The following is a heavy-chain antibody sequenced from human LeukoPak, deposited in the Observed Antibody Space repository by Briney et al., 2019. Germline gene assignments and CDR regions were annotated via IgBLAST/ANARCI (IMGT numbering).Heavy chain of an antibody. J-gene: IGHJ4*02. CDR2: ISAYNGNT. CDR3: ARGRGSSSWQYYFDY. D-gene: IGHD6-13*01. Sequence: ASVKVSCKASGGTFSSYAISWVRQAPGQGLEWMGWISAYNGNTNFAQKLQGRVTMTTDTSTSTAYMELRSLRSDDTAVYYCARGRGSSSWQYYFDYWGQGTLVTVSS. CDR1: GGTFSSYA. V-gene: IGHV1-18*01.